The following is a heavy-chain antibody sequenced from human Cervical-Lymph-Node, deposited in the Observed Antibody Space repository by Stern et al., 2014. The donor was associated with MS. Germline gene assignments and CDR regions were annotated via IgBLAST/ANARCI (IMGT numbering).Heavy chain of an antibody. CDR2: IYHSGST. Sequence: QLQLQESGPGLVKPSQTLSLTCTVSGGSISRGDYYWTWIRQHPGKGLEWIGYIYHSGSTLYTPSLKSRVSISVDTSKNQFSLKLSSVTAADTAVYYCARGFTHNYAASFDPWGQGTLVTVSS. J-gene: IGHJ5*02. CDR1: GGSISRGDYY. D-gene: IGHD2-2*01. V-gene: IGHV4-31*03. CDR3: ARGFTHNYAASFDP.